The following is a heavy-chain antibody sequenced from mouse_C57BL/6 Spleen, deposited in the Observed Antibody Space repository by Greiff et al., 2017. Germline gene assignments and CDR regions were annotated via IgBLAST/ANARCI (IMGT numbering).Heavy chain of an antibody. CDR2: IHPSDSAT. V-gene: IGHV1-74*01. Sequence: VQLQQPGAELVKPGASVTVSCKASGYTFTSYWMHWVKQRPGQGLEWIGRIHPSDSATNYNQKFKGKATLTVDKSSSTAYMQLSSLTSKDSSVYYCAIGYYYGTSFYAMDYWGQGTSVTVSS. CDR3: AIGYYYGTSFYAMDY. D-gene: IGHD1-1*01. J-gene: IGHJ4*01. CDR1: GYTFTSYW.